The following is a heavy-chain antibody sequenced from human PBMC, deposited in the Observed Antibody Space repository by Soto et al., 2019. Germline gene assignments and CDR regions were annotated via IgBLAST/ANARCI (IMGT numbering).Heavy chain of an antibody. D-gene: IGHD5-12*01. CDR3: ARGSAWLQLRYFDY. CDR2: MYIGGST. Sequence: GGSLRLSCAASGFTVSSYYISWVRQAPGKGLEWVSVMYIGGSTNYADSVKGRFTISRDNSKNTVDLQMNSLRAADTAVYYCARGSAWLQLRYFDYWGQGTLVTVSS. V-gene: IGHV3-53*01. CDR1: GFTVSSYY. J-gene: IGHJ4*02.